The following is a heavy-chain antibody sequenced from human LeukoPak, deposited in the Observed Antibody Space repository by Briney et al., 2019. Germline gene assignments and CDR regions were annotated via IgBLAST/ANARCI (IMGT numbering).Heavy chain of an antibody. Sequence: ASVKVSCKVSGYTLTELSMHWVRQAPGKGLEWMGRFYPEDGETIYAQKFQGRVTMTEDTSTDTAYIELSSLRSEDTAVYYCATDSHSGYDHWGQGTLVTVSS. J-gene: IGHJ5*02. CDR1: GYTLTELS. V-gene: IGHV1-24*01. CDR3: ATDSHSGYDH. D-gene: IGHD5-12*01. CDR2: FYPEDGET.